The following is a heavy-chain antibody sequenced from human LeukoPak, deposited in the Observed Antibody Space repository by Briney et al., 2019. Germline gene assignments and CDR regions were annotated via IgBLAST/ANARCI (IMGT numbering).Heavy chain of an antibody. J-gene: IGHJ4*02. CDR2: ISAYNGNT. V-gene: IGHV1-18*01. CDR1: GYTFTSYG. Sequence: ASVKVSCKASGYTFTSYGISWVRQAPGQGLEWMGWISAYNGNTNYAQKLQGRVTMTTDTSTSTAYMELRSLRSDDTAVYYCARVVPRYCSSTSCYALDYWGQGTLVTASS. D-gene: IGHD2-2*01. CDR3: ARVVPRYCSSTSCYALDY.